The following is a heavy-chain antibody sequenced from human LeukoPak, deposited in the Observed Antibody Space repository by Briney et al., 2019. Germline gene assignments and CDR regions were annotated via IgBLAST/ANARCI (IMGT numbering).Heavy chain of an antibody. V-gene: IGHV1-69*04. CDR3: ARDDITVATKI. D-gene: IGHD5-12*01. CDR2: IIPILGIA. J-gene: IGHJ3*02. CDR1: GGTFSSYA. Sequence: ASVKVSCKASGGTFSSYAISWVRQAPGQGLEWMGRIIPILGIANYAQKFQGRVTITADKSTSTAYMELSSLRSEDTAVYYCARDDITVATKIWGQGTMVTVSS.